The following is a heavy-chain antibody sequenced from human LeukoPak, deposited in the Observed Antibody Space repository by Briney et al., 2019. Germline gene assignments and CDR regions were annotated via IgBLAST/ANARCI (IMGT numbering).Heavy chain of an antibody. CDR1: GASISSAGYC. CDR2: IYYSRST. J-gene: IGHJ4*02. Sequence: SQTLSLTRTVSGASISSAGYCWSWIRQHPWKGLEWIGYIYYSRSTYYNPSLKSRVTISVDRSKYQFSLKLCSVTAADTAVYYCAGVDPYYFDYWGQGTLVTVSS. D-gene: IGHD2-21*02. CDR3: AGVDPYYFDY. V-gene: IGHV4-31*03.